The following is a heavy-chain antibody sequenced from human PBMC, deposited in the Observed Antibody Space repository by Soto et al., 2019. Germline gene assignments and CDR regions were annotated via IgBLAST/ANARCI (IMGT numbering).Heavy chain of an antibody. CDR3: AGGAPWGRYFDY. Sequence: QLQLQESGPGLVKPSETLSLTCTVSGGSISSSSYYWGWIRQPPGKGLEWIGSIYYSGSTYYNPSLKSRVTKSVDTSKNQFSLKLSSVTAADTAVYYCAGGAPWGRYFDYWGQGTLVTVSS. CDR1: GGSISSSSYY. J-gene: IGHJ4*02. D-gene: IGHD3-16*01. CDR2: IYYSGST. V-gene: IGHV4-39*01.